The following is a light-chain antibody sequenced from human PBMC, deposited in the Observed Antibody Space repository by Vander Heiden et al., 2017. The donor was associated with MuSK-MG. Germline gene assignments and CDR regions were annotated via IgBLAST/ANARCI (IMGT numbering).Light chain of an antibody. J-gene: IGLJ3*02. CDR2: EVN. Sequence: QSALTQPASVSGSPGQSITISCSGTSSDIGAHDQVSWYQVYPGQVPKFLIYEVNKRPSGVSPRFSGSKSGNWASLTIWVRQAEDDADYYCCSFTTSGTLVFGGGTKLTVL. CDR3: CSFTTSGTLV. CDR1: SSDIGAHDQ. V-gene: IGLV2-23*02.